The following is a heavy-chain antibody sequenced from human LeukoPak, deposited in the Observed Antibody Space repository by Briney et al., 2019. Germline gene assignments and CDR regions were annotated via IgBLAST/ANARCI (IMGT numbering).Heavy chain of an antibody. CDR3: ARRHSSGWWAFDY. Sequence: GASVKVSCKASGYTFISYYMHWVRQAPGQGLEWMGIINPSGGSTSYAQKFQGRVTMTRDTSTSTVYMELSSVRSEDTAVYYCARRHSSGWWAFDYWGQGTLVTVSS. D-gene: IGHD6-19*01. CDR2: INPSGGST. CDR1: GYTFISYY. V-gene: IGHV1-46*01. J-gene: IGHJ4*02.